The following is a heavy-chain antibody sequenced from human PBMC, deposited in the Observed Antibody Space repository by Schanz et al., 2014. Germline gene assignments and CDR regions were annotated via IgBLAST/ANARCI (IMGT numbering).Heavy chain of an antibody. Sequence: EMQLVQSGGGLVQPGGSLRLSCAASGFTFSSHWMHWVRQDPGKGLVWVARINSVGSNTDYADSVTGRFTISRDNSKNTLYLQLNSLRAEDTAVYYCARDFHGYGPHLDYWGQGSLVTVSS. D-gene: IGHD5-12*01. CDR1: GFTFSSHW. J-gene: IGHJ4*02. CDR3: ARDFHGYGPHLDY. V-gene: IGHV3-74*01. CDR2: INSVGSNT.